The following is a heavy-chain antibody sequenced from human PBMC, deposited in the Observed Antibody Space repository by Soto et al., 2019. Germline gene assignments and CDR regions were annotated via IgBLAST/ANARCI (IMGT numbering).Heavy chain of an antibody. Sequence: GASVKVSCKASGYTFTSYDISWVRQATGQGLEWMGWISAYNGNTNYAQKLQGRVTMTTDTSTSTAYMELRSLRSDDTAVYYCARADYVWGSYRYHPFDYWGQGTLVTSPQ. CDR2: ISAYNGNT. D-gene: IGHD3-16*02. V-gene: IGHV1-18*04. CDR1: GYTFTSYD. CDR3: ARADYVWGSYRYHPFDY. J-gene: IGHJ4*02.